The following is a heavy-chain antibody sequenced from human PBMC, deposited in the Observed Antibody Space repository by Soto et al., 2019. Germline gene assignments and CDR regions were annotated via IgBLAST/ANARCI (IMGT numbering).Heavy chain of an antibody. CDR1: GFTFSSYW. V-gene: IGHV3-74*01. Sequence: EVQLVESGGGLVQPGGSLRLSCAASGFTFSSYWMHWVRQAPGKGLVWVSRINSDGSSTSYADSVKGRFTISRDNAKNTLYLQMNSLRAEDTAVYYCASSEWGYSGYDRHSNWFDPWGQGTLVTVSS. CDR2: INSDGSST. CDR3: ASSEWGYSGYDRHSNWFDP. J-gene: IGHJ5*02. D-gene: IGHD5-12*01.